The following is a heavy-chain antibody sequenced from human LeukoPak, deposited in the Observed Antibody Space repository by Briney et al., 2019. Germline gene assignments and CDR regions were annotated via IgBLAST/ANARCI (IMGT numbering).Heavy chain of an antibody. Sequence: SETLSLTYTVSGGSISSGSCCWSWIRQAAGKGLEWIGRIDTSGGTNYNPSLKSRVTISIDTSKNQVSLKVSSVTAADTAVYYCARGKTRWYFDLWGRGTLVTVSS. J-gene: IGHJ2*01. V-gene: IGHV4-61*02. CDR2: IDTSGGT. CDR1: GGSISSGSCC. CDR3: ARGKTRWYFDL.